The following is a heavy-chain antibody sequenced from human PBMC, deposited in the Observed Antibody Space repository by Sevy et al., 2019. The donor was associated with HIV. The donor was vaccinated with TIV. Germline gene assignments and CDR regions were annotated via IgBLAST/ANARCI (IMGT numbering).Heavy chain of an antibody. CDR2: IYFTGNT. J-gene: IGHJ4*02. CDR1: GGSISSYF. V-gene: IGHV4-59*03. CDR3: ACDSTTRPMVLDY. D-gene: IGHD1-1*01. Sequence: SETLSLTCSASGGSISSYFWTWVRQSPGKGLEWIGNIYFTGNTDYSPSLKIRVTLTLDTSKSQFSLTLKSVTAADTAICFCACDSTTRPMVLDYWGQGTLVTVSS.